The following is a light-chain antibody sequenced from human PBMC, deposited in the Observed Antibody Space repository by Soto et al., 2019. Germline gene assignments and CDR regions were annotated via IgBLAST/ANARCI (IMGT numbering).Light chain of an antibody. CDR3: QQSSTTPRT. CDR2: SAS. Sequence: DIQMTQSPSSLSASVGDRVTITCRARQSISDYLDWYQQKPGKAPKLLIYSASNLHSGVPSRFSGSGSGTDFTLTISSLQPEDFATYHCQQSSTTPRTFGQGTKLEIK. J-gene: IGKJ2*01. V-gene: IGKV1-39*01. CDR1: QSISDY.